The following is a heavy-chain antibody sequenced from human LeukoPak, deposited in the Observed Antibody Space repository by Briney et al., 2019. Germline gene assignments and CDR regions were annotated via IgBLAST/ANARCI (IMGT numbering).Heavy chain of an antibody. V-gene: IGHV4-34*01. CDR1: GGSCDDYY. CDR3: ARGRDRSKAGDL. J-gene: IGHJ5*02. Sequence: PSETLSLTCDVSGGSCDDYYCSWIRQPPGKGLEWIGEIHPHGIFYYNSSLVSRVTIPIDASKSQFSLRLTSVTAADTSFYYCARGRDRSKAGDLWGQGSLVTVSS. CDR2: IHPHGIF.